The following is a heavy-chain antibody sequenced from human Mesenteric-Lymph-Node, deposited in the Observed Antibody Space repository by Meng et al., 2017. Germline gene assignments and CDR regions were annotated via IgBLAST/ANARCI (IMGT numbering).Heavy chain of an antibody. D-gene: IGHD3-22*01. CDR1: GFTFSSYA. Sequence: GESLKIPCAASGFTFSSYAMSWVRQAPGKGLEWVSAISGSGGSTYYADSVKGRFTISRDNSKNTLYLQMNSLRAEDTAVYYCARPAYDSSGYYYEDYWGQGTLVTVSS. V-gene: IGHV3-23*01. CDR2: ISGSGGST. J-gene: IGHJ4*02. CDR3: ARPAYDSSGYYYEDY.